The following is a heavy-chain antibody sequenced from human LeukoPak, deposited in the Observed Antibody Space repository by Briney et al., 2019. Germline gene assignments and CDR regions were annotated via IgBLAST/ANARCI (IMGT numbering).Heavy chain of an antibody. CDR1: GFTFSNYG. Sequence: GGSLRLSCAASGFTFSNYGMNWVRQAPGKGLEWVSFTDTSGSYIYYGDSVKGRFTISRDNSKNTLYLQTSSLRAEDTAVYYCARASTTVPNLLDHWGRGTLVTVSS. D-gene: IGHD4-17*01. V-gene: IGHV3-21*01. CDR3: ARASTTVPNLLDH. J-gene: IGHJ4*02. CDR2: TDTSGSYI.